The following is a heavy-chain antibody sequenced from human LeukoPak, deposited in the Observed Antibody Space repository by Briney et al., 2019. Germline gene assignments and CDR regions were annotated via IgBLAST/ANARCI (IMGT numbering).Heavy chain of an antibody. CDR3: ARSNQADDY. D-gene: IGHD1-14*01. CDR1: GFTFSDYW. CDR2: INSGGSRT. V-gene: IGHV3-74*01. Sequence: GGSLRLSCAASGFTFSDYWMHWFRQVPGKGLVWVSRINSGGSRTTYADSVKGRFTISRDNAKNTLYLQMDSLRAEDTGVYYCARSNQADDYWGQGTLVTVSP. J-gene: IGHJ4*02.